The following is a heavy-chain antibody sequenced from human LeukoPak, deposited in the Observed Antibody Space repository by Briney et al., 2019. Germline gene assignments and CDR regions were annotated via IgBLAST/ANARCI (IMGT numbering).Heavy chain of an antibody. CDR3: ARGGITIFGVVPVVGFDP. CDR1: GGTFSSYA. V-gene: IGHV1-69*05. Sequence: ASVKVSCKAAGGTFSSYAISWVRQAPGQGLEWMGRIIPIFGTANYAQKFQGRVTITTDESTSTAYMELSSLRSEDTAVYYCARGGITIFGVVPVVGFDPWGQGTLVTVSS. J-gene: IGHJ5*02. CDR2: IIPIFGTA. D-gene: IGHD3-3*01.